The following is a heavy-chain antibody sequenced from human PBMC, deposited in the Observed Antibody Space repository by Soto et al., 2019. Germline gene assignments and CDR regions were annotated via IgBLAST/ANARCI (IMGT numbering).Heavy chain of an antibody. CDR1: GDSISSGGYY. Sequence: QVQLQESGPGLVKPSQTLSLTCTVSGDSISSGGYYWSWILQHPGTGLEWIGYIYYSGSNYYNPSLKSRVTISIDTSKNQFSLKLSAVTAADTAVYYCERGSYAGNAIDYWGQGTLVTVSS. CDR2: IYYSGSN. J-gene: IGHJ4*02. CDR3: ERGSYAGNAIDY. V-gene: IGHV4-31*03. D-gene: IGHD6-13*01.